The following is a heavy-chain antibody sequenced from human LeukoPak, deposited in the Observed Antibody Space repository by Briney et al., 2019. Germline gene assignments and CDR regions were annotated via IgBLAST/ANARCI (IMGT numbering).Heavy chain of an antibody. Sequence: SETLSLTCTVSGGSISSYYWSWIRQPPGKGLEWIGYIYYSVSTNYNPSLKSRVTISVDTSNNQFSLNLSSVTAADTAVYYCASWGSGWSNYWGQGTLVTVSS. V-gene: IGHV4-59*01. CDR2: IYYSVST. CDR3: ASWGSGWSNY. D-gene: IGHD6-19*01. J-gene: IGHJ4*02. CDR1: GGSISSYY.